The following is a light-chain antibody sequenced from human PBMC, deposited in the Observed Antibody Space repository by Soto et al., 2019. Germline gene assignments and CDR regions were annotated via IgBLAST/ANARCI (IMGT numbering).Light chain of an antibody. CDR3: CSFAYGNTVL. J-gene: IGLJ2*01. Sequence: QSALTQTASVSGSPGQSITISCTGTSSDIGSRNLVSWYQQHPGKAPKVLITDVNRRPSGVSVRFSGSKSGNTASLTIFGLQAEDEADYYCCSFAYGNTVLFGGGTKLTVL. CDR2: DVN. CDR1: SSDIGSRNL. V-gene: IGLV2-23*02.